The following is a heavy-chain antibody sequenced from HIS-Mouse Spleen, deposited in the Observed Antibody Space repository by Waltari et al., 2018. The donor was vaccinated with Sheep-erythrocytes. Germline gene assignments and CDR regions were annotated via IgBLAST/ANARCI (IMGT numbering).Heavy chain of an antibody. J-gene: IGHJ4*02. CDR3: TTAYVAADFDY. V-gene: IGHV3-15*01. CDR2: IKSKTDGGTT. Sequence: EVQLVESGGGLVKPGGSLRLSCAASGFTFSNAWMSWVRQAPGKGLVWVGRIKSKTDGGTTDYAAPVKGRFTISRDDSKNTLYLQMNSLKTEDTAVYYCTTAYVAADFDYWGQGTLVTVSS. CDR1: GFTFSNAW. D-gene: IGHD6-13*01.